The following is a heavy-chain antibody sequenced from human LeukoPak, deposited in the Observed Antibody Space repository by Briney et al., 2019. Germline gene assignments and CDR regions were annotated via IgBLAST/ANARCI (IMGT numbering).Heavy chain of an antibody. V-gene: IGHV4-59*08. D-gene: IGHD4-23*01. CDR2: IYYSGST. J-gene: IGHJ3*02. CDR3: ARHVGPGTVVNDAFDI. CDR1: GGSISSYY. Sequence: SETLSLTCTVSGGSISSYYWSWIRQPPGKGLEWIGYIYYSGSTNYNPSLQSRVTISVDTSKNQFSLKLGSVTAADTAVYYCARHVGPGTVVNDAFDIWGQGTMVTVSS.